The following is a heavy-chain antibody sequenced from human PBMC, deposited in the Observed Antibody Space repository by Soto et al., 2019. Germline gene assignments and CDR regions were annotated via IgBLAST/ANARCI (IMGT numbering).Heavy chain of an antibody. J-gene: IGHJ4*02. CDR1: GFTFSSYW. V-gene: IGHV3-7*01. CDR2: IKQDGSEK. D-gene: IGHD5-18*01. CDR3: TTDRRGYSYGRPFDY. Sequence: GGSLRLSCAASGFTFSSYWMSWVRQAPGKGLEWVANIKQDGSEKYYVDSVKGRFTISRDNAKNSLYLQMNSLRAEDTAVYYCTTDRRGYSYGRPFDYWGQGTLVTVSS.